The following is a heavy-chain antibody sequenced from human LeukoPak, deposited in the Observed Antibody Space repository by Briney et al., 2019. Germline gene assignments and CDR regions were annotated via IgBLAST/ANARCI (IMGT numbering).Heavy chain of an antibody. CDR2: ISLSGST. Sequence: PETLSLTCAVSGDSISSSNWWTWVRQPPGKGLEWIGEISLSGSTNYNPSLKSRVTISLDKSNNQFSLKLSSVTAADTAVYYRASRWVLTGEPYWGQGTLVTVSS. J-gene: IGHJ4*02. CDR1: GDSISSSNW. V-gene: IGHV4-4*03. CDR3: ASRWVLTGEPY. D-gene: IGHD7-27*01.